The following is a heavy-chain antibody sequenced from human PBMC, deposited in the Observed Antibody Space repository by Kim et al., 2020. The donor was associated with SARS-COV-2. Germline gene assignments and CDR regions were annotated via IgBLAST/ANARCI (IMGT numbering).Heavy chain of an antibody. D-gene: IGHD1-26*01. V-gene: IGHV3-64*01. CDR2: ISSNGGST. Sequence: GGSLRLSCAASGFTFSSYAMHWVRQAPGKGLEYVSAISSNGGSTYYANSVKGRFTISRDNSKNTLYLQMGSLRAEDMAVYYCATSRATTGGHFDYWGQGT. CDR1: GFTFSSYA. J-gene: IGHJ4*02. CDR3: ATSRATTGGHFDY.